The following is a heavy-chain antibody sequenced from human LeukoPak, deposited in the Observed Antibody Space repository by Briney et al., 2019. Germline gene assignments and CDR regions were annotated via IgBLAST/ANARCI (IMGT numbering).Heavy chain of an antibody. Sequence: GGSLRLSCAASEFTVSSSYMSWVRQAPGKGLEWVSVIYSGGSTYYADSVKGRFTISRDNSKNTLYLQMNSLRAEDTAVYYCARVRGYSGYEGRYYYYGMDVWGQGTTVTVSS. CDR2: IYSGGST. D-gene: IGHD5-12*01. CDR3: ARVRGYSGYEGRYYYYGMDV. V-gene: IGHV3-53*01. CDR1: EFTVSSSY. J-gene: IGHJ6*02.